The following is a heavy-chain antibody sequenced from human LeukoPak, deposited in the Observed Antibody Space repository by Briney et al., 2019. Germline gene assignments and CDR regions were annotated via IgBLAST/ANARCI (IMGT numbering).Heavy chain of an antibody. CDR3: ARTVSSWYVYYFDY. CDR1: GFTVSSNY. Sequence: GGSLGLSCAASGFTVSSNYMSWVRQAPGKGLEWVSVIYSGGSTYYADSVKGRFTISRDNSKNTLYLQMNSLRAEDTAVYYCARTVSSWYVYYFDYWGQGTLVTVSS. J-gene: IGHJ4*02. V-gene: IGHV3-66*02. D-gene: IGHD6-13*01. CDR2: IYSGGST.